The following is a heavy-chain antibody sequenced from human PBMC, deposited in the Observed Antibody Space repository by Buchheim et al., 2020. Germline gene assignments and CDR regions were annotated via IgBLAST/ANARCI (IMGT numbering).Heavy chain of an antibody. D-gene: IGHD6-19*01. Sequence: QLQLQESGPGLVKPSETLSLTCTVSGGSISSSSYYWGWIRQPPGKGLEWIGSIYYSGSTYYNPSLKSRVTISVDTSKNQFSLKLSSVTAADTAVYYCARGVAVRYYYYGMDVWGQGTT. CDR2: IYYSGST. V-gene: IGHV4-39*01. CDR3: ARGVAVRYYYYGMDV. J-gene: IGHJ6*02. CDR1: GGSISSSSYY.